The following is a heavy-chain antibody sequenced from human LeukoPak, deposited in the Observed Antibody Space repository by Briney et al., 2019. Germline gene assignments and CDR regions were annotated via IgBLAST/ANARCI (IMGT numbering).Heavy chain of an antibody. D-gene: IGHD3-22*01. CDR3: ARDMYYYDSSGYYSH. V-gene: IGHV3-23*01. J-gene: IGHJ4*02. Sequence: GGSLRLSCAASGFTFTSYGMSWVRQAPGKGLEWVSGIGSSGGSTYYADSVKGRFTISRDNAKNTLYLQMNSLRAEDTAVYYCARDMYYYDSSGYYSHWGQGTLVTVSS. CDR1: GFTFTSYG. CDR2: IGSSGGST.